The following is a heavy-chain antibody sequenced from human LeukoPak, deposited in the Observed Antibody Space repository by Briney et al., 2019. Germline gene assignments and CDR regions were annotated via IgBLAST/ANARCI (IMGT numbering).Heavy chain of an antibody. CDR3: ARGWAAAGFDY. J-gene: IGHJ4*02. Sequence: SETLSLTRTVSGGSISGGSYYSSWIRQPAGKGLEWIGRIYTSGSTNYNPSLKSRVTISVDTSKNQFSLKLSSVTAADTAVYYCARGWAAAGFDYWGQGTLVTVSS. CDR2: IYTSGST. V-gene: IGHV4-61*02. CDR1: GGSISGGSYY. D-gene: IGHD6-13*01.